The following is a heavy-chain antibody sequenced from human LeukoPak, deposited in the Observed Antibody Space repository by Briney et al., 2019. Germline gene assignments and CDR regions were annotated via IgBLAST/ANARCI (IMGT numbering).Heavy chain of an antibody. CDR2: ISSRGSTI. V-gene: IGHV3-48*03. J-gene: IGHJ4*02. D-gene: IGHD6-19*01. CDR3: AGDGWAFVY. CDR1: GSTSRRHK. Sequence: PGGSPRLSCAASGSTSRRHKMNAVRQAPGKGLEWVSYISSRGSTIYYADSVTGRFPISSDNAKTSLYLELSSLRAGVRAVYYCAGDGWAFVYWGAGALVTVSS.